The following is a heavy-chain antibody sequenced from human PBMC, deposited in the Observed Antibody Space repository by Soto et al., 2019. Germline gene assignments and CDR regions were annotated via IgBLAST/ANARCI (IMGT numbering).Heavy chain of an antibody. Sequence: SEPLSLTYLFSGSARKSGKYYWRWIRQVPGKGLEWIGHIYVTGAVDYNPSLRDRITISQDTSERQFSLNLRLVTAADTAVYYCARLRIATNNYKWFDPWVQGTLVTVS. V-gene: IGHV4-31*03. CDR1: GSARKSGKYY. CDR2: IYVTGAV. CDR3: ARLRIATNNYKWFDP. D-gene: IGHD2-21*01. J-gene: IGHJ5*02.